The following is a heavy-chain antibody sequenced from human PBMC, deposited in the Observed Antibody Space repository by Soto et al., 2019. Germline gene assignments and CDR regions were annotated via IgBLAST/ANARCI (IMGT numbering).Heavy chain of an antibody. Sequence: PGGSLRLSCAASGFTFSSYAMSWVRQAPGKGLERVPAISGSGGSTYYADSVKGRFTVSRDNSKNTLYLQMNSLRAEDTAVYYCAKENGYSSSWFEFDYWGQGTLVTVSS. V-gene: IGHV3-23*01. J-gene: IGHJ4*02. CDR1: GFTFSSYA. D-gene: IGHD6-13*01. CDR3: AKENGYSSSWFEFDY. CDR2: ISGSGGST.